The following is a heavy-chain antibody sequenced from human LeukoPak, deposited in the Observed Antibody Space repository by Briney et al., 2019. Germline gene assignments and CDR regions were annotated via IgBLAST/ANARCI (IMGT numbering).Heavy chain of an antibody. CDR1: GFTFSSHE. D-gene: IGHD3-22*01. J-gene: IGHJ4*02. CDR2: ISSSGSTI. CDR3: ARDRVYYCDSSDNFDY. V-gene: IGHV3-48*03. Sequence: GGSLRLSCAASGFTFSSHEMNWVRQAPGKGLEWVSYISSSGSTIYYADSVKGRFTISRDNAKNSLYLQMNSLRAEDTAVYYCARDRVYYCDSSDNFDYWGQGTLVTVSS.